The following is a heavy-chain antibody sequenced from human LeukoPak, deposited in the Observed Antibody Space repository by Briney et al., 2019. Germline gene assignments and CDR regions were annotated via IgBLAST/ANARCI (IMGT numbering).Heavy chain of an antibody. CDR2: ISGSGGST. CDR3: ATGGSVVVAPGAFDI. V-gene: IGHV3-23*01. CDR1: GFTFTNYA. D-gene: IGHD3-22*01. Sequence: GGSLRLSCAASGFTFTNYAVSWVRQAPGKGLECVSVISGSGGSTYYADSVKGRFTISRDNSKNTLYLQMNSLRAEDTAVYYCATGGSVVVAPGAFDIWGQGTMVTVSS. J-gene: IGHJ3*02.